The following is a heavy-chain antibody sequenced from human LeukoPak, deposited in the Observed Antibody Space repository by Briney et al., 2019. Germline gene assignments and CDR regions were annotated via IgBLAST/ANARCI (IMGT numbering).Heavy chain of an antibody. V-gene: IGHV1-18*01. Sequence: ASVKVSCKASGYTFTSYGISWVRQAPGQGLEWMGWISAYNGNTNYAQKLQGRVTMTRDTSTSTVYMELSSLRSEDTAVYYCARDHYYYGSGSYYNPLGYWGQGTLVTVSS. J-gene: IGHJ4*02. CDR2: ISAYNGNT. CDR1: GYTFTSYG. D-gene: IGHD3-10*01. CDR3: ARDHYYYGSGSYYNPLGY.